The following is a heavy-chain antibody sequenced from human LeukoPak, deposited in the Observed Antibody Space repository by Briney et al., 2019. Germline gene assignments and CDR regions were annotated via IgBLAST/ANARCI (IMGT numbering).Heavy chain of an antibody. CDR3: ARTPPKGDIDT. D-gene: IGHD2-21*02. V-gene: IGHV1-8*01. CDR1: GYSFSNFH. CDR2: VSPKTGDR. J-gene: IGHJ5*02. Sequence: ASVKISCKASGYSFSNFHINWVRQASEQGLEWIGWVSPKTGDRGYALKFQGRVTMTSDTFETTVYMEVRSLTSEDTAVYYCARTPPKGDIDTWGQGTMVTVSS.